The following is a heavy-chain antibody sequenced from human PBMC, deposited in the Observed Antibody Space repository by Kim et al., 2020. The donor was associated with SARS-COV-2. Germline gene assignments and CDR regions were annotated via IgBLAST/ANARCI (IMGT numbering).Heavy chain of an antibody. CDR2: VYHTGTT. CDR3: ATCVGSYLFIDL. J-gene: IGHJ5*02. Sequence: SETLSLTCSVSGDSISSSGNYWGWIRQPPGKRLEWIGSVYHTGTTHYSPSLRSRVTISADTSKNQFILRLSSVTAADTAVYYCATCVGSYLFIDLWGLGT. V-gene: IGHV4-39*01. CDR1: GDSISSSGNY. D-gene: IGHD1-26*01.